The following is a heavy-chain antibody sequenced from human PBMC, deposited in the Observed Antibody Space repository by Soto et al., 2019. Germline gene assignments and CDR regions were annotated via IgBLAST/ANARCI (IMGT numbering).Heavy chain of an antibody. D-gene: IGHD2-15*01. CDR3: ARDRCSGGSCSFAY. Sequence: SETLSLTCTVSGGSISSYYWSWIRQPPGKGLEWIGYIYYSGSTNYNPSLKSRVTISVDTSKNQFSLKLSSVTAADTAVYYCARDRCSGGSCSFAYWGQGTLVTVSS. V-gene: IGHV4-59*01. J-gene: IGHJ4*02. CDR2: IYYSGST. CDR1: GGSISSYY.